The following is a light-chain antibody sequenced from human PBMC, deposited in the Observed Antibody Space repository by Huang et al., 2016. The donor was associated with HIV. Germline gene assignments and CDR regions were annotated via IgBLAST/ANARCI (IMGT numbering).Light chain of an antibody. Sequence: DTVMTQTPATLSVSPGARATLTCRASQSVGSKLAWFQQKPGQAPRLLIHGASPRATGIPARFSGSGSGTEFTLTISSLQSEYFAVYYCQQYNNWPYTFGQGTKLEIK. J-gene: IGKJ2*01. CDR1: QSVGSK. CDR3: QQYNNWPYT. V-gene: IGKV3-15*01. CDR2: GAS.